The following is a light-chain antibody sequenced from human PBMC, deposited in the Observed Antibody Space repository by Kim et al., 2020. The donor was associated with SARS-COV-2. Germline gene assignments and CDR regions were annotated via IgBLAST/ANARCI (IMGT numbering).Light chain of an antibody. CDR3: NSRDSSGPVV. CDR1: SLRSYY. J-gene: IGLJ2*01. Sequence: SSELTQDPAVSVALGQTVRITCQGDSLRSYYASWYQQKPGQARVLVIYGKNNRPSGIPDRFSGSSSGNTASLTITGAQAEDEADYYCNSRDSSGPVVFGG. CDR2: GKN. V-gene: IGLV3-19*01.